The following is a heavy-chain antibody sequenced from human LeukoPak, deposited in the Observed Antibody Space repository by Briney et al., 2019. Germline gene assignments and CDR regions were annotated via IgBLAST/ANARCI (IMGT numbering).Heavy chain of an antibody. V-gene: IGHV3-30*02. Sequence: GGSLRLSCAASGFTFSSYGMHWVRQAPGKGLEWVAFIRYDGSNKYYADSVKGRFTISRDNPKNTLYLQMNSLRAEDTAVYYCAKGGGSSCYSPSDYWGQGTLVTVSS. J-gene: IGHJ4*02. CDR2: IRYDGSNK. CDR3: AKGGGSSCYSPSDY. CDR1: GFTFSSYG. D-gene: IGHD2-15*01.